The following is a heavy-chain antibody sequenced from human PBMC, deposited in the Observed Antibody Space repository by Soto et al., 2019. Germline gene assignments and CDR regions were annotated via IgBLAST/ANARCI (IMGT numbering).Heavy chain of an antibody. J-gene: IGHJ6*02. CDR2: IYYSGST. CDR1: GGSISSSSYY. V-gene: IGHV4-39*01. Sequence: PSETLSLTCTVSGGSISSSSYYWGWIRQPPGKGLEWIGSIYYSGSTYYNPSLKSRVTISVDTSKNQFSLKLSSVTAADTAVYYCARQRGSSSWSPRLFYYYYGMDVWGQGTTVTVSS. CDR3: ARQRGSSSWSPRLFYYYYGMDV. D-gene: IGHD6-13*01.